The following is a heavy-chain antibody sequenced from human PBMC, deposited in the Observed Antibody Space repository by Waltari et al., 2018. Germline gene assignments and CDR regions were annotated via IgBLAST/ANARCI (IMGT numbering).Heavy chain of an antibody. D-gene: IGHD6-13*01. CDR1: GGTFSSYA. V-gene: IGHV1-69*04. J-gene: IGHJ1*01. Sequence: QVQLVQSGAEVKKPGSSVKVSCKASGGTFSSYAISWVRQAPGQGLEWMGAIIPILGIARYAQRFQGRVTITADDSTSTAYMELSSLRSEDTAVYYCARLSQQLVLPGYFQHWGQGTLVTVSS. CDR3: ARLSQQLVLPGYFQH. CDR2: IIPILGIA.